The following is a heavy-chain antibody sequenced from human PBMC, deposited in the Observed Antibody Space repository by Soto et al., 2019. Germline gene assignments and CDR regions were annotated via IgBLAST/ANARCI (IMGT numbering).Heavy chain of an antibody. CDR1: GFIFSSDW. CDR3: ARDRPGEQHYFDF. D-gene: IGHD6-6*01. V-gene: IGHV3-74*01. J-gene: IGHJ4*01. CDR2: INTDGSGT. Sequence: GGSLRLSCAASGFIFSSDWMHWVRQVPGGGLMWVSRINTDGSGTSYADSVKGRFTISRDNSKDTLYLQMNSLRAEDTAVYYCARDRPGEQHYFDFWVQGILGTSPQ.